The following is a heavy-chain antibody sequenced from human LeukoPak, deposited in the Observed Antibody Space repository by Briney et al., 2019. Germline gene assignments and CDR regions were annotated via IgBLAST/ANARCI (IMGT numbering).Heavy chain of an antibody. CDR1: GFTFSSYT. V-gene: IGHV3-21*01. CDR3: ARDSEGYQLLKGFDY. D-gene: IGHD2-2*01. J-gene: IGHJ4*02. CDR2: VSHSSTNI. Sequence: PGGSLRLSCAASGFTFSSYTLNWVRQAPGKGLEWVSSVSHSSTNIYYADSVKGRFTISRDNAKNTLYLQMNSLRAEDTAVYYRARDSEGYQLLKGFDYGGQGTLVTVSS.